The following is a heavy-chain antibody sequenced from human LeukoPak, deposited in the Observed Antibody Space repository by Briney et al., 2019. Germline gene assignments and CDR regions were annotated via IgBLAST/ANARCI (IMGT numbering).Heavy chain of an antibody. D-gene: IGHD1-26*01. Sequence: GGSLRLSCAASGFTFSSYAMHWVRQAPGKGLEWVAVISYDGSNKYYADSVKGRFTISRDNSKNTLYLQMNSLKAEDTAVYYCARAEGWELLYYLVHWGRGTLVPVSS. CDR1: GFTFSSYA. V-gene: IGHV3-30-3*01. CDR3: ARAEGWELLYYLVH. J-gene: IGHJ4*02. CDR2: ISYDGSNK.